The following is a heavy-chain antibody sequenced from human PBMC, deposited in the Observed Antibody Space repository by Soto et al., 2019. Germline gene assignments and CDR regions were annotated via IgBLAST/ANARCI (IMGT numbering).Heavy chain of an antibody. J-gene: IGHJ4*02. D-gene: IGHD6-13*01. CDR3: ARLSLPNIRYSSICYLDY. Sequence: QVQLVQSGAEVKKPGASVKVSCKASGYTFTSYGISWVRQAPGQGLEWMGWISAYNVNPNYAQKLQGRVTMTTATSTSTAYMELRSLRSDDTAVYYCARLSLPNIRYSSICYLDYWGQGTLVTVSS. V-gene: IGHV1-18*01. CDR1: GYTFTSYG. CDR2: ISAYNVNP.